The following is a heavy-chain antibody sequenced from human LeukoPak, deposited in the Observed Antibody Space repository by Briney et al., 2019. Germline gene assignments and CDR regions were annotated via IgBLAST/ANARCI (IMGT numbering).Heavy chain of an antibody. D-gene: IGHD6-19*01. V-gene: IGHV1-24*01. J-gene: IGHJ3*02. CDR2: FDPEDGET. CDR3: AREYSSGRQAFDI. Sequence: ASVKVSCKVSGYTLTELSMHWVRQAPGKGLGWMGGFDPEDGETIYAQKFQGRVTMTEDTSTVTAYMELRSLRSDDTAVYYCAREYSSGRQAFDIWGQGTMVTVSS. CDR1: GYTLTELS.